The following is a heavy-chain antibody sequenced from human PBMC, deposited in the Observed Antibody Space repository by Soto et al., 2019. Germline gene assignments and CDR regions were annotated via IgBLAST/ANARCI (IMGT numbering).Heavy chain of an antibody. V-gene: IGHV4-31*03. Sequence: TLSLTCTVSGGSISSGGYYWSWIRQHPGKGLEWIGYIYYSGSTYYNPSLKSRVTISVDTSKNQFSLKLSSVTAADTAVYYCARDDRIQLWSWFDPWGQGTLVTVSS. J-gene: IGHJ5*02. CDR1: GGSISSGGYY. CDR2: IYYSGST. CDR3: ARDDRIQLWSWFDP. D-gene: IGHD5-18*01.